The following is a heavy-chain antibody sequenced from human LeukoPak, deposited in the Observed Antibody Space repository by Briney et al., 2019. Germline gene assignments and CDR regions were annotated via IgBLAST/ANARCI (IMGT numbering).Heavy chain of an antibody. J-gene: IGHJ3*02. CDR3: ASVFSGSEEAFGI. D-gene: IGHD1-26*01. Sequence: KSSETLSLTCTVSGGSISSYYWGWIRQPPGKGLEWIGYIYYSGSTNYNPSLKSRVTISVDTSKNQFSLKLSSVTAADTAVYYCASVFSGSEEAFGIWGQGTMVTVSS. CDR2: IYYSGST. V-gene: IGHV4-59*12. CDR1: GGSISSYY.